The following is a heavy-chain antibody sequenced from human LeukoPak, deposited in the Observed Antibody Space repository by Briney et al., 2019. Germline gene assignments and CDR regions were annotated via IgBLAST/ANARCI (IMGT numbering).Heavy chain of an antibody. CDR2: ISGSGGST. V-gene: IGHV3-23*01. CDR1: GFTFSSYA. J-gene: IGHJ3*02. Sequence: AGTLRLSCAASGFTFSSYATSWVRQGPGKGVEWWSAISGSGGSTYYEDSARGRFTISRDNSKNTLYLQMNTLRGEDTAVYYCAKIPLWDDAFDIWGQGTMVTVSS. D-gene: IGHD5-18*01. CDR3: AKIPLWDDAFDI.